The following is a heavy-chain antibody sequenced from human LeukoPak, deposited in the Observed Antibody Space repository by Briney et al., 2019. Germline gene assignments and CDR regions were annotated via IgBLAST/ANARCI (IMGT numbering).Heavy chain of an antibody. J-gene: IGHJ4*02. CDR2: ISYDGSNK. D-gene: IGHD3-3*01. CDR1: GFTFSSYG. CDR3: AKDYDFLIVYYFDY. Sequence: PGGSLRLSCAAPGFTFSSYGMHWVRQAPGKGLEWVAVISYDGSNKYYADSVKGRFTISRDNSKNTLYLQMNSLRAEDTAVYYCAKDYDFLIVYYFDYWGRETRVTVS. V-gene: IGHV3-30*18.